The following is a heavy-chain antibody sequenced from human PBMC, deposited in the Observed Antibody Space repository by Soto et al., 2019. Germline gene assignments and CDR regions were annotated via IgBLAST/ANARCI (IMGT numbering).Heavy chain of an antibody. J-gene: IGHJ6*02. CDR1: GYSFTSYW. V-gene: IGHV5-10-1*01. D-gene: IGHD3-22*01. CDR2: IDPSDSYT. CDR3: ARHPSRRYYDSSGYYYPLVYGMDV. Sequence: GESLKISCKGSGYSFTSYWISWVRQMPGKGLEWMGRIDPSDSYTNYSPSFQGHVTISADKSISTAYLQWSSLKASDTAVYYCARHPSRRYYDSSGYYYPLVYGMDVWGQGTTVTVS.